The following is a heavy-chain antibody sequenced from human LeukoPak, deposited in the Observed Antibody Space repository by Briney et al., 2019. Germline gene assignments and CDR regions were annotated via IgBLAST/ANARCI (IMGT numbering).Heavy chain of an antibody. V-gene: IGHV6-1*01. Sequence: SQTLSLTCAISGDTLSNNNVAWNWIRQSPSRGLELLGRTYYRPKLNTDYAVSVKSRIAINSDTSKNQFTLQLNSVTPEDTGVYYCARGSHSSFDYWGQGTLVTVSS. CDR1: GDTLSNNNVA. CDR3: ARGSHSSFDY. D-gene: IGHD3-10*01. J-gene: IGHJ4*02. CDR2: TYYRPKLNT.